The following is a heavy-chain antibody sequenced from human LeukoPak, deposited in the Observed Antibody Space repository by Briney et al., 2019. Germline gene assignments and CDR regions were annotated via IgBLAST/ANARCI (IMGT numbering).Heavy chain of an antibody. CDR3: VRDRDSTGYYDY. D-gene: IGHD3-22*01. Sequence: PGRSLRLSCAASGFTFSSYGMQWVRQAPGKGLEWVAVVSDDGNTIYYADSAKGRFTSSRDNSKNTLYLQTTSLRAEDTALYYCVRDRDSTGYYDYWGQGTLVTVSS. CDR1: GFTFSSYG. CDR2: VSDDGNTI. J-gene: IGHJ4*02. V-gene: IGHV3-30*03.